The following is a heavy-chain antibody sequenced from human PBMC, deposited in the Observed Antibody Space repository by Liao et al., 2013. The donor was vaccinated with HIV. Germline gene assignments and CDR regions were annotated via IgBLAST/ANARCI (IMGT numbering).Heavy chain of an antibody. D-gene: IGHD4-23*01. V-gene: IGHV4-39*07. J-gene: IGHJ6*04. CDR1: GGSISSSTYY. CDR3: AREGLYGVNEWSV. CDR2: IYYGGST. Sequence: QLQLQESSPGLVKPSETLSLTCTVSGGSISSSTYYWGWIRQPPGKGLEWIGSIYYGGSTYYNPSLKTRVTISIDTSKNQFSLKLSSVTAADTAVYYCAREGLYGVNEWSVWGKGTTVTVSS.